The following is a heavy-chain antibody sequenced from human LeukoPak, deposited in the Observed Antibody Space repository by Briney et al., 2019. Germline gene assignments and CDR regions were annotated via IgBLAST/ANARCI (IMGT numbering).Heavy chain of an antibody. J-gene: IGHJ4*02. D-gene: IGHD5/OR15-5a*01. CDR3: ARLEAFYDTIVY. CDR2: ISSSGSTI. Sequence: SLRLSCAASGFTFSSYEMNWVRQAPGKGLEWVSYISSSGSTIYYADSVKGRFTIPRDNAKNSLYLQMNSLRAEDTAVYYCARLEAFYDTIVYWGQGTLVTVSS. V-gene: IGHV3-48*03. CDR1: GFTFSSYE.